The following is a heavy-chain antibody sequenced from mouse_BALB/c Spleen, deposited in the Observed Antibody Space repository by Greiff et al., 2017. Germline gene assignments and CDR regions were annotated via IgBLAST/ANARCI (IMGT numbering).Heavy chain of an antibody. CDR2: ISDGGSYT. CDR3: ASSYYRYDVTWFAY. V-gene: IGHV5-4*02. J-gene: IGHJ3*01. Sequence: DVMLVESGGGLVKPGGSLKLSCAASGFTFSDYYMYWVRQTPEKRLEWVATISDGGSYTYYPDSVKGRFTISRDNAKNNLYLQMSSLKSEDTAMYYCASSYYRYDVTWFAYWGQGTLVTVSA. D-gene: IGHD2-14*01. CDR1: GFTFSDYY.